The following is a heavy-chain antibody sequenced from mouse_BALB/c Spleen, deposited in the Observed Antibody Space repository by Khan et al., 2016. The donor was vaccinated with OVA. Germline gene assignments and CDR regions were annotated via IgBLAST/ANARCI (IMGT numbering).Heavy chain of an antibody. D-gene: IGHD1-1*01. CDR1: GYMFSSYW. J-gene: IGHJ3*01. CDR2: INPSSGYS. CDR3: ARAGYGSLAY. V-gene: IGHV1-7*01. Sequence: QVQLQQSGAELAKPGASVKMSCKASGYMFSSYWMNWVKQRPGQGLEWIGYINPSSGYSEYNQKFKDKATLTADKSSSTAYMQLSSLTSEDSAVDYCARAGYGSLAYWGQGTLVTVSA.